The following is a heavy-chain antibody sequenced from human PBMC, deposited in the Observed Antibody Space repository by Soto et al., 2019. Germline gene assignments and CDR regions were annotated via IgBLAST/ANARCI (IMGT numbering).Heavy chain of an antibody. CDR1: GFTFSSYS. CDR3: AKGSSSPPNWFDP. D-gene: IGHD2-2*01. CDR2: LSGSGGST. J-gene: IGHJ5*02. V-gene: IGHV3-23*01. Sequence: PGGSLRLSCATSGFTFSSYSMNWVRQAPGKGLEWVSALSGSGGSTYYADSVKGRFTISRDNSKNTLYLQMNSLRADDTAVYYCAKGSSSPPNWFDPWGQGTLVTVSS.